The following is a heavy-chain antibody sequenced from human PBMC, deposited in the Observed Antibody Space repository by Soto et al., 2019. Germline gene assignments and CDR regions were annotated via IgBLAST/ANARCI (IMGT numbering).Heavy chain of an antibody. V-gene: IGHV1-69*01. CDR1: GGTFSSYA. Sequence: QVLLVQSGADVKKPGSSVKVSCKASGGTFSSYAISWVRQAPGQGLEWMGGIIPIFGKPNYAQKFQGRVTITAEESTSTAYMELSSLRSEDTAVYYCARGYYYYSRESNYYVMDGWGQGTTVTFSS. CDR2: IIPIFGKP. D-gene: IGHD3-22*01. J-gene: IGHJ6*02. CDR3: ARGYYYYSRESNYYVMDG.